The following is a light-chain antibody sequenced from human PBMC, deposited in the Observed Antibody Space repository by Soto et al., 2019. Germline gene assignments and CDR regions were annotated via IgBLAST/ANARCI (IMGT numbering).Light chain of an antibody. CDR1: QNINLY. CDR2: AAS. J-gene: IGKJ4*01. V-gene: IGKV1-39*01. Sequence: IQMTQSPSSLSASVGDTVTITCRASQNINLYLNWFQQKPGKAPRLLIYAASTLESGVTSRFSGSGSGTDFTLTISSMQPEDFATYVCQQSYITLSLNFGGGTKVDMK. CDR3: QQSYITLSLN.